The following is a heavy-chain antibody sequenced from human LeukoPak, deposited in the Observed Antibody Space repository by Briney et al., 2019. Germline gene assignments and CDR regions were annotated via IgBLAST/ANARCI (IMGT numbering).Heavy chain of an antibody. D-gene: IGHD1-26*01. CDR3: AREGGSYSTRRFYYYYMDV. CDR1: GDSVSGNSAA. CDR2: TYYRSKWYN. Sequence: SQTLSLTCAISGDSVSGNSAAWNWIRQSPSRGLEWLGRTYYRSKWYNDYAVSVKSRITINPDTSKNQFSLQLNSVTPEDTAVYYCAREGGSYSTRRFYYYYMDVWGKGTTVTVSS. V-gene: IGHV6-1*01. J-gene: IGHJ6*03.